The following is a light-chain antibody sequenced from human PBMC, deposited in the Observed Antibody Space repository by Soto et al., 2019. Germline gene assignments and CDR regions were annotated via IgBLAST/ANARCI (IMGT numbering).Light chain of an antibody. Sequence: DIQMTPYASSLSASVGYRVSITCQASQNINNYLNWYQQKPGRAPKLLIYDASNLEAGVPSRFRGSGSGTDFTFTISRLQPEDIATYYCQQYENLPTFGQGTRLEIK. CDR1: QNINNY. V-gene: IGKV1-33*01. CDR3: QQYENLPT. J-gene: IGKJ5*01. CDR2: DAS.